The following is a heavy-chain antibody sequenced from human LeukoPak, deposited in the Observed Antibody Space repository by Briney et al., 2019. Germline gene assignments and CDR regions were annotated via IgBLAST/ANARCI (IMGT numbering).Heavy chain of an antibody. J-gene: IGHJ4*02. CDR1: GHSISSYY. D-gene: IGHD6-13*01. V-gene: IGHV4-59*01. CDR3: ASSPTFAGLYYFDY. CDR2: IYYSGST. Sequence: SETLSLTCTVHGHSISSYYWSWIRQPPGKGLERFGYIYYSGSTNYNPSLKSRVTISVDTSKNQFSLKLSSVTAADTAAYYCASSPTFAGLYYFDYWGQGTLVTVSS.